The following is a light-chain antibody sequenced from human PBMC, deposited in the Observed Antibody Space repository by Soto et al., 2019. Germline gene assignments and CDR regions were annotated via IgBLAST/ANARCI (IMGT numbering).Light chain of an antibody. CDR3: QDYSSFSVT. V-gene: IGKV1-39*01. CDR1: QGISTY. J-gene: IGKJ1*01. Sequence: DIQMITSPASLSAYVKDIVTITCRASQGISTYLNWYQQKPGKAPKLLIYAASSLQSGVPSRFSGSGSGTEFTLTISSLQPEDLATYYCQDYSSFSVTVGQGTKVDIK. CDR2: AAS.